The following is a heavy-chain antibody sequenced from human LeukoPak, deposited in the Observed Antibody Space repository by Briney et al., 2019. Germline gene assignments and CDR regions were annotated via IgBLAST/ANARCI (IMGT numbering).Heavy chain of an antibody. J-gene: IGHJ4*02. Sequence: HPGGSLRLSCAASGFTFSSYAMSWVRQAPGKGLEWVSAISGSGGSTYYADSVKGRFTISRDNSKNTLYLQMNSLRAEDTAVYYCAKDRGHSYGRTEYYWAQGTLVTVSS. D-gene: IGHD5-18*01. CDR2: ISGSGGST. CDR1: GFTFSSYA. CDR3: AKDRGHSYGRTEYY. V-gene: IGHV3-23*01.